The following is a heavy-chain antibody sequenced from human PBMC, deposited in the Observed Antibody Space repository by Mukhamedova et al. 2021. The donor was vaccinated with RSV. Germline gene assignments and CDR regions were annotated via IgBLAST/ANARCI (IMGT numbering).Heavy chain of an antibody. Sequence: HWVRQAPGQRLEWMGWINAGNGNTKYSQKFQGRVTITRDTSASTAYMELSSLRSEDTAVYYCARDESGIPDYWGQGTLVTGSS. CDR3: ARDESGIPDY. D-gene: IGHD1-14*01. CDR2: INAGNGNT. V-gene: IGHV1-3*01. J-gene: IGHJ4*02.